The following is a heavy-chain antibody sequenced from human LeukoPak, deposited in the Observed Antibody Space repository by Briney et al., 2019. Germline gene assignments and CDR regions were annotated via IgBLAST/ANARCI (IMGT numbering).Heavy chain of an antibody. D-gene: IGHD3-22*01. V-gene: IGHV3-21*01. J-gene: IGHJ4*02. CDR3: ARDGYYDSSNEFDY. CDR2: ISISSSYI. CDR1: GFTFSSYS. Sequence: GGSLRLSCAASGFTFSSYSMNWVRDAPGKGLEWVSSISISSSYIYYADSVKGRFTISRDNAKNSLYLQMNSLRAEYTAVYYCARDGYYDSSNEFDYWGQGTLVTVSS.